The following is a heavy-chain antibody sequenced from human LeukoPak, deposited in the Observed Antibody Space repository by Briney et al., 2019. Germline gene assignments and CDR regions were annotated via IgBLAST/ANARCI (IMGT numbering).Heavy chain of an antibody. CDR3: AKDTLPGIAAAGSLDY. J-gene: IGHJ4*02. CDR2: ISWNSGSI. D-gene: IGHD6-13*01. CDR1: GFTFSSYA. Sequence: GGSLRLSCAASGFTFSSYAMSWVRQAPGKGLEWVSGISWNSGSIGYADSVKGRFTISRDNAKNSLYLQMNSLRAEDTALYYCAKDTLPGIAAAGSLDYWGQGTLVTVSS. V-gene: IGHV3-9*01.